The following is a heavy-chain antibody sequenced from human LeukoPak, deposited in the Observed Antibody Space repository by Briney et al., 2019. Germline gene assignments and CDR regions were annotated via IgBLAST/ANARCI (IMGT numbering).Heavy chain of an antibody. Sequence: GGSLRLSCAASGFTFSSYAMSWVRQAPGKGLEWVSAISGSGGSTYYADSVKGRFTISRDSSKNTLYLQMNSLRAEDTAVYYCAKGRYDFWSGYLTDWGQGTLVTVSS. D-gene: IGHD3-3*01. CDR2: ISGSGGST. CDR1: GFTFSSYA. CDR3: AKGRYDFWSGYLTD. V-gene: IGHV3-23*01. J-gene: IGHJ4*02.